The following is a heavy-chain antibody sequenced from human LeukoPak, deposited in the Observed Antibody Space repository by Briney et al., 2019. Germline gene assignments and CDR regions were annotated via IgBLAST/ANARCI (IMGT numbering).Heavy chain of an antibody. CDR1: GFTFSSYW. CDR3: ASTKGQWLVLGY. Sequence: GGSLRLSCAASGFTFSSYWMSWVRHAPGKGLEWVANIKQDGSEKYYVDSVKGRFTISRDNAKNSLYLQMNSRRAEDTAVYYCASTKGQWLVLGYWGQGTLVTVSS. J-gene: IGHJ4*02. D-gene: IGHD6-19*01. CDR2: IKQDGSEK. V-gene: IGHV3-7*01.